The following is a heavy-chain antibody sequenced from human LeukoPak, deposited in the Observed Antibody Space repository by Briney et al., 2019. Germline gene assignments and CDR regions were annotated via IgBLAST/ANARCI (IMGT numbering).Heavy chain of an antibody. CDR2: INHSGST. CDR1: GGSFSGYY. D-gene: IGHD1-26*01. J-gene: IGHJ5*02. V-gene: IGHV4-34*01. CDR3: ARGGNGSRNWFDP. Sequence: SETLSLTCAVYGGSFSGYYWSWIRQPPGKVLEWIGEINHSGSTNYNPSLKSRVTISVDTSKNQFSLKLSSVTAADTAVYYCARGGNGSRNWFDPWGQGTLVTVSS.